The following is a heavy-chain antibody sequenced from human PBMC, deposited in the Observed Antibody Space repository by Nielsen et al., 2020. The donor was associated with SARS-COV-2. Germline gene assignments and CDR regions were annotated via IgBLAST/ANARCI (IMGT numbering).Heavy chain of an antibody. CDR2: IYSGGST. V-gene: IGHV3-66*01. CDR3: ARVGYYDSSGYPFDY. CDR1: GFTVSSNY. Sequence: GESLKISCAASGFTVSSNYMSWVRQAPGKGLEWVSVIYSGGSTYYADSVKGRFTISRDNSKNTLYLQMNSLRAEDTAVYYCARVGYYDSSGYPFDYWGQGTLVTVSS. J-gene: IGHJ4*02. D-gene: IGHD3-22*01.